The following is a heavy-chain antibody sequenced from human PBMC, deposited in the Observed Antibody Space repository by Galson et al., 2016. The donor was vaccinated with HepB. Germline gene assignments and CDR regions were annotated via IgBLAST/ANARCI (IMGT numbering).Heavy chain of an antibody. V-gene: IGHV4-61*08. Sequence: ETLSLTCSVFSGSISTGAFRWSWIRQPPGKGLQWIGFISYTGTTDYTPSLKSRVTMSVATSNNQFSLNLNSVTAADTAVYYCARVYQYDYGTKYYYGVDVWGQGTTVTVSS. CDR2: ISYTGTT. D-gene: IGHD4-17*01. CDR1: SGSISTGAFR. CDR3: ARVYQYDYGTKYYYGVDV. J-gene: IGHJ6*02.